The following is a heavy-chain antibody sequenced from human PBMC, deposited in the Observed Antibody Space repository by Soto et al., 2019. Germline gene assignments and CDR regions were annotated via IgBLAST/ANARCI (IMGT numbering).Heavy chain of an antibody. D-gene: IGHD3-22*01. CDR2: IYYSGST. V-gene: IGHV4-31*03. CDR1: CGSIISGGYY. CDR3: ARDYFDSSGSYGMDV. Sequence: PSETLSLTCTFSCGSIISGGYYWSWIRQHPGKGLEWIGYIYYSGSTYYNPSLKSRVTISVDTSKNQFSLKLSSVTAADTAVYYCARDYFDSSGSYGMDVWGQGTTVTVSS. J-gene: IGHJ6*02.